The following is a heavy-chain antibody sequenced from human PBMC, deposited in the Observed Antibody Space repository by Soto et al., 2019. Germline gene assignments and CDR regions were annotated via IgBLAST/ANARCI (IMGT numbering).Heavy chain of an antibody. D-gene: IGHD1-26*01. CDR2: IIPIFGTA. V-gene: IGHV1-69*13. CDR3: AIQSIVGATPHPFDY. CDR1: GGTFSGYA. J-gene: IGHJ4*02. Sequence: GASLKGSCKPSGGTFSGYAISWVRQAPVQGLERMGGIIPIFGTANYAQKFQGRVTITADESTSTAYMELSSLRSEDTAVYYCAIQSIVGATPHPFDYWGQGTLVTVSS.